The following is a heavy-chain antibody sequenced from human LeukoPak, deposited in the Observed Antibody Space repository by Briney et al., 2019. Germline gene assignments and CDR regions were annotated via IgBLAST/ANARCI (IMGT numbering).Heavy chain of an antibody. CDR1: VFTFNVYG. D-gene: IGHD3-16*01. CDR2: IWNDGSNK. J-gene: IGHJ4*02. CDR3: ARAVGPFDY. V-gene: IGHV3-33*01. Sequence: GGSLRLSCAPSVFTFNVYGIHGVRQAPGRGLERGAVIWNDGSNKYYPNSVKSRFTHSRDNSKDTLSLQRNSLSVEDTAVYYCARAVGPFDYWGERTLVTVSS.